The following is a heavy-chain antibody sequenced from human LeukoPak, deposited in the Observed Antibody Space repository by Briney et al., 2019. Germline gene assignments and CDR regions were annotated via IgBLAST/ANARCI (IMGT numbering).Heavy chain of an antibody. CDR1: GGSLSSGGYS. CDR2: IYHSGST. V-gene: IGHV4-30-2*01. CDR3: ARTLNYYGSGSNRLNWFDP. D-gene: IGHD3-10*01. Sequence: SQTLSLTCAVSGGSLSSGGYSWSWIRQPPGTGLEWIGYIYHSGSTYYNPSLKSRVTISVDRSKNQFSLKLSSVTAADTAVYYCARTLNYYGSGSNRLNWFDPWGQGTLVTVSS. J-gene: IGHJ5*02.